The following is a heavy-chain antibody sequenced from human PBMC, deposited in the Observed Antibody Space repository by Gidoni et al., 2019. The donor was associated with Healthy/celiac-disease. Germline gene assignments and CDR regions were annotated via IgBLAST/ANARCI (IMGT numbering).Heavy chain of an antibody. V-gene: IGHV4-34*01. CDR2: IHHSGST. CDR3: ARGITMIGAFDI. Sequence: QVQLQQWGAGLLKPSETLSLTCAVYGGSFSGYYWSWIRQPPGKGLEWIGEIHHSGSTNYNPSLKSRVTISVDTSKNQFSLKLSSVTAADTAVYYCARGITMIGAFDIWGQGTMVTVSS. CDR1: GGSFSGYY. J-gene: IGHJ3*02. D-gene: IGHD3-22*01.